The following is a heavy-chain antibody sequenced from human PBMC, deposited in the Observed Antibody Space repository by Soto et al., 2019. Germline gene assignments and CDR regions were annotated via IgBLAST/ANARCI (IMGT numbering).Heavy chain of an antibody. D-gene: IGHD3-10*01. CDR2: IYPGDSRT. V-gene: IGHV5-51*01. CDR3: AQRRFSSQEFIP. Sequence: PRESLKISCKGSAYIFTTYWIGWVRQMPGQGLEWVGVIYPGDSRTRYSPPFQGQVTISADKSINTAYLQWSSLKASDTAMYYRAQRRFSSQEFIPWGQGTLVTVSS. J-gene: IGHJ5*02. CDR1: AYIFTTYW.